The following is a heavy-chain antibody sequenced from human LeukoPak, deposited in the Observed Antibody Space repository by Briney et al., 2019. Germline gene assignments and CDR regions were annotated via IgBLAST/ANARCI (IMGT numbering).Heavy chain of an antibody. J-gene: IGHJ3*02. CDR3: ARGDPDGNFDI. V-gene: IGHV3-13*01. CDR1: GFTFSSYD. CDR2: IGTAGDT. D-gene: IGHD4-23*01. Sequence: GGSLRLSCAASGFTFSSYDMHWVRQATGKGLEWVSAIGTAGDTYYPGSVKGRFTISRENAKNSLYLQMNSLRAGDTAAYYCARGDPDGNFDIWGQGTMVTVSS.